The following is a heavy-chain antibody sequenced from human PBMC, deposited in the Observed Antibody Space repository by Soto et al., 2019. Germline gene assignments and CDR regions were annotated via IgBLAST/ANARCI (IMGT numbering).Heavy chain of an antibody. CDR3: ARDPTGTQIPHNWFDP. D-gene: IGHD1-1*01. CDR1: GLTFSSYS. V-gene: IGHV3-21*01. J-gene: IGHJ5*02. CDR2: ISSSSSYI. Sequence: PGGSLRLSCAASGLTFSSYSMNWVRQAPGKGLEWVSSISSSSSYIYYADSVKGRFTISRDNAKNSLYLQMNSLRAEDTAVYYCARDPTGTQIPHNWFDPWGQGTLVTV.